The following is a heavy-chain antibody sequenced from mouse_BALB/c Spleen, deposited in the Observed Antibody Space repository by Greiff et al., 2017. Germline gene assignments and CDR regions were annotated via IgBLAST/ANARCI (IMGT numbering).Heavy chain of an antibody. CDR2: IWAGGST. CDR3: ARERRVYYGYFDV. Sequence: QVQLQQSGPGLVAPSQSLSITCTVSGFSLTSYGVHWVRQPPGKGLEWLGVIWAGGSTNYNSALLSRMSISKDNSKSQVFLKMNSLQTDDTAMYYCARERRVYYGYFDVWGAGTTVTVSS. CDR1: GFSLTSYG. V-gene: IGHV2-9*02. J-gene: IGHJ1*01.